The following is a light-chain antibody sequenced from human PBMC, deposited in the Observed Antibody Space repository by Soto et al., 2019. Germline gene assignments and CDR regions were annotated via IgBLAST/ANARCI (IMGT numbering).Light chain of an antibody. CDR1: QSLPGH. CDR3: QQRDNWPLT. CDR2: EGI. J-gene: IGKJ4*01. Sequence: EIVLTQSPATLSLSPGERATLSCSVSQSLPGHLAWYQQKPGQAPRLLIYEGINRATGIPARFSGSGSGTDFNLTISSLEPEDFAVYYFQQRDNWPLTFGGGTQVEV. V-gene: IGKV3-11*01.